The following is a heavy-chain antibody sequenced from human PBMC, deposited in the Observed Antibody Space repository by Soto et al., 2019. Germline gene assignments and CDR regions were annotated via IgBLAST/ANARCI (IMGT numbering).Heavy chain of an antibody. CDR2: IWYDGSNK. Sequence: QVQLVESGGGVVQPGRSLRLSCAASGFSFSSYDIHWVRQAPGKGLEWVAVIWYDGSNKNYADSVKGRFTISRDNSKNTLYLQMNSLRAEDTAVYYCARVTSHTTIGALDYWGQGTLVTVSS. D-gene: IGHD1-1*01. CDR3: ARVTSHTTIGALDY. CDR1: GFSFSSYD. V-gene: IGHV3-33*01. J-gene: IGHJ4*02.